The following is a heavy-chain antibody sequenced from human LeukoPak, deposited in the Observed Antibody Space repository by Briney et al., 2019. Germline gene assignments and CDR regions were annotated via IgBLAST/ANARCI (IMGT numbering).Heavy chain of an antibody. CDR2: ISYDGSNK. V-gene: IGHV3-30*03. J-gene: IGHJ4*02. CDR1: GFTFSSYG. Sequence: PGGSLRLSCAASGFTFSSYGMHWVRQAPGKGLEWVAVISYDGSNKYYADSVKGRFTISRDNAKNSLYLQINSLRAEDTAVYYCARIVPGLGSRWDYFEYWGQGTLVTVSS. CDR3: ARIVPGLGSRWDYFEY. D-gene: IGHD6-13*01.